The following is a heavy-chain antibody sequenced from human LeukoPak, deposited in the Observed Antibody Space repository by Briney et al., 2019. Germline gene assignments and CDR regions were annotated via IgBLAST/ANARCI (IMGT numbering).Heavy chain of an antibody. D-gene: IGHD5-18*01. CDR1: GFTFSSYA. CDR2: ISYDGSNK. CDR3: AKDVDTAMATGGY. J-gene: IGHJ4*02. Sequence: GSLRLSCAASGFTFSSYAMHWVRQAPGKGLEWVAVISYDGSNKYYADSVKGRFTISRDNSKNTLYLQMNSLRAEDTAVYYCAKDVDTAMATGGYWGQGTLVTVSS. V-gene: IGHV3-30-3*01.